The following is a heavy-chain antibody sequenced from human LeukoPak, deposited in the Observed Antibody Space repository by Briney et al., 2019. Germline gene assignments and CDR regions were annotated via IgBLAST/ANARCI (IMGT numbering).Heavy chain of an antibody. Sequence: GRSLRLSCAASGFTFSSYGMHWVRQAPGKGLEWVAVIWYDGSNKHYADSVKGRFTIFRDNSKNTLYLQMNSLRAEDTAVYYCARDVLWFGEYYYYYGMDVWGQGTTVTVSS. J-gene: IGHJ6*02. CDR3: ARDVLWFGEYYYYYGMDV. V-gene: IGHV3-33*01. D-gene: IGHD3-10*01. CDR2: IWYDGSNK. CDR1: GFTFSSYG.